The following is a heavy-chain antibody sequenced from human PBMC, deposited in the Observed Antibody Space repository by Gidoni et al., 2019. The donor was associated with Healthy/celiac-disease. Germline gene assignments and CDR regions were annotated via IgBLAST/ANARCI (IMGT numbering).Heavy chain of an antibody. D-gene: IGHD5-12*01. CDR3: AKEASGYEKGGAFDI. J-gene: IGHJ3*02. Sequence: QVQLVESGGGVVQPGRSLRLSCAASGFTFSSYGMHWVRQAPGKGLEWVAVISYDGSNKYYADSVKGRFTISRDNSKNTLYLQMNSLRAEDTAVYYCAKEASGYEKGGAFDIWGQGTMVTVSS. V-gene: IGHV3-30*18. CDR1: GFTFSSYG. CDR2: ISYDGSNK.